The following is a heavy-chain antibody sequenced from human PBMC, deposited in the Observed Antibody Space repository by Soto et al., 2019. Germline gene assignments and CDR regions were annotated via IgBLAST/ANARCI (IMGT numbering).Heavy chain of an antibody. CDR3: ARELQYSSSSGVV. CDR2: INHSGST. CDR1: GGSFSGYY. Sequence: PSETLSLTCGVYGGSFSGYYWSWIRQPPGKGLEWIGEINHSGSTNYNPSLKSRVTISVDTSKNQFSLKLSSVTAADTAVYYCARELQYSSSSGVVWGKGTTVTVSS. V-gene: IGHV4-34*01. J-gene: IGHJ6*04. D-gene: IGHD6-6*01.